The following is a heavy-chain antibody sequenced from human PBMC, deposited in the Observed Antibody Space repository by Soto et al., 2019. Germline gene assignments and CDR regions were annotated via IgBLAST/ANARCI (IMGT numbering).Heavy chain of an antibody. CDR1: GASIRSSAY. CDR3: ARLISSSWYFWFDP. D-gene: IGHD6-13*01. Sequence: SETLSLTCTVSGASIRSSAYWGWIRQPPGKGLEWIGSIYSIGNTYYNPSLKSRVTISVDTSKNQFSLKLSSVTAADTAVYYCARLISSSWYFWFDPWGQGTLVTVSS. J-gene: IGHJ5*02. CDR2: IYSIGNT. V-gene: IGHV4-38-2*02.